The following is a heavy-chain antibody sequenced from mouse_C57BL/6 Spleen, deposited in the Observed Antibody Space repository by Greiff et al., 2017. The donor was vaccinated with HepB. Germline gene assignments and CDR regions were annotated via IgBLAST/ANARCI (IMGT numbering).Heavy chain of an antibody. Sequence: EVQLQQSGPGLVKPSQSLSLSCSVSGYSITSCYYWNWLRQFPGNKLEWVGYIGYDGSNNYNPSFKNRISITRATSKNQVFLKLNAVTTEDTATYYCAREGLYDYDVAYAMDYWGQGTSVTVSS. V-gene: IGHV3-6*01. J-gene: IGHJ4*01. CDR1: GYSITSCYY. D-gene: IGHD2-4*01. CDR2: IGYDGSN. CDR3: AREGLYDYDVAYAMDY.